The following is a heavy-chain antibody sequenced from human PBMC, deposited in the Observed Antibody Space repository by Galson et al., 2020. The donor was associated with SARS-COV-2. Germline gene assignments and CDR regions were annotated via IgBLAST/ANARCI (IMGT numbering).Heavy chain of an antibody. V-gene: IGHV3-7*01. D-gene: IGHD2-21*01. CDR1: GLIFSSYW. CDR2: IKEDGSEK. Sequence: GESLKISCAASGLIFSSYWMSWVRQAPGKGLEWVANIKEDGSEKNYVDSAKGRFTISRDNAKNSLYLQMNSLRAEDAAVYYCTRDGVGIGDWGQGTLVTVSS. CDR3: TRDGVGIGD. J-gene: IGHJ4*02.